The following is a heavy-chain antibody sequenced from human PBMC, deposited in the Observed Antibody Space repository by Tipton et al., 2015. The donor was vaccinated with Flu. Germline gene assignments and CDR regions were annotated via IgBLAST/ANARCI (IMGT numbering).Heavy chain of an antibody. J-gene: IGHJ4*02. CDR1: GGSLSSFY. V-gene: IGHV4-4*07. CDR3: ARGSGSGTHVMFDY. D-gene: IGHD3-10*01. Sequence: LRLSFTVSGGSLSSFYWSWIRQPAGKGLEYIGRIYSSGSTNYNPSFKSRVSMSLDASKTQFSLNLNSVTAADTAMYYCARGSGSGTHVMFDYWGQGTLVTVSS. CDR2: IYSSGST.